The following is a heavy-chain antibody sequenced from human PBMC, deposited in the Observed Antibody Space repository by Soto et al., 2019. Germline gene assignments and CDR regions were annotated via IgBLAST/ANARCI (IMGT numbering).Heavy chain of an antibody. CDR3: ARDLEDYGSGNYYNRIDF. Sequence: QVQLVQSGAEVKKPGSSVKVSCKASGGIFSTYAISWLRQAPGQGLEWMGGIIPIFGTPNYAQRFQGRVTMTADGSTSTAYTELSRLRSEDTAVYYCARDLEDYGSGNYYNRIDFWGQGTLVTVSS. D-gene: IGHD3-10*01. CDR1: GGIFSTYA. J-gene: IGHJ4*02. V-gene: IGHV1-69*01. CDR2: IIPIFGTP.